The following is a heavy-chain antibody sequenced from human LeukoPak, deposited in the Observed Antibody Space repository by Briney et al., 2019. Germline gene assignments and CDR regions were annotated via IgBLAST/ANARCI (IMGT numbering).Heavy chain of an antibody. D-gene: IGHD1-7*01. Sequence: ASVKVSCKASGGTFSSYAISWVRQAPGQGLEWMGGIIPIFGTANYAQKFQGRVTITADESTSTAYMELSSLRSEDTAVYYCARAYRRITGTTRPHYYYYYMDVWGKGTTVTVSS. CDR3: ARAYRRITGTTRPHYYYYYMDV. V-gene: IGHV1-69*13. CDR2: IIPIFGTA. CDR1: GGTFSSYA. J-gene: IGHJ6*03.